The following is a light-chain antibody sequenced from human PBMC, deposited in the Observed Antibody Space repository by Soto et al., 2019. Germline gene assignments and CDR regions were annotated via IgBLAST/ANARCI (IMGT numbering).Light chain of an antibody. CDR1: SNDVGGYNY. V-gene: IGLV2-11*01. J-gene: IGLJ2*01. CDR3: CSYVGTYLYLL. Sequence: QSVLTQPRSVSGSPGQSVTISCTGTSNDVGGYNYVSWYQHHPGKAPRLMIFDVIMRPSGVPDRFSGSKSGNTASLTISGLQAEDEADYYCCSYVGTYLYLLFGGGTKLTVL. CDR2: DVI.